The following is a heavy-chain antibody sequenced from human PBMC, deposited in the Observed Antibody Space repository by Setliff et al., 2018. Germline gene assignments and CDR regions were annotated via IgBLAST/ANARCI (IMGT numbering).Heavy chain of an antibody. J-gene: IGHJ6*02. Sequence: LRLSCSASGFTFSDYSMNWVRQAPGKGLEWVSYISSSYTIYYADSVKGRFTLSRDNSKNTLYLQMDTLRAEDTAVYYCARNWVTAQHYYYGMDVWGQGTTVTVSS. CDR2: ISSSYTI. CDR1: GFTFSDYS. CDR3: ARNWVTAQHYYYGMDV. D-gene: IGHD2-21*02. V-gene: IGHV3-48*01.